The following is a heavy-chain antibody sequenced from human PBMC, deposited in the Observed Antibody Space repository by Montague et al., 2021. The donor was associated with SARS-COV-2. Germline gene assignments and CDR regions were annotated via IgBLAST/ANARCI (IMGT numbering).Heavy chain of an antibody. CDR1: GFSLSSSGMS. J-gene: IGHJ6*02. Sequence: PALVKPTQTLTLTCTFSGFSLSSSGMSVTWIRQPPGKALEWLARIDWDNDKYYSTSLKTRLTISKDTSKNQVVLTVTNVDPSDTATYYCARIVSLVVPGNIPSMSYFGLDVWGQGTMVIVSS. D-gene: IGHD2-2*01. CDR2: IDWDNDK. V-gene: IGHV2-70*11. CDR3: ARIVSLVVPGNIPSMSYFGLDV.